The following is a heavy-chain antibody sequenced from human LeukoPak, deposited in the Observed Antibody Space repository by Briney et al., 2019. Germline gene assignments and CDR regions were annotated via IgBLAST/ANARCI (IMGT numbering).Heavy chain of an antibody. D-gene: IGHD3-10*01. J-gene: IGHJ5*02. V-gene: IGHV3-30*04. CDR3: ARQAGVRGVNRNRWFDP. CDR1: GFTFSSYA. CDR2: ISYDGSNK. Sequence: PGGSLRLSCAASGFTFSSYAMHWVRQAPGKGLEWVAVISYDGSNKYYANSVKGRFTISRDNSKNTLYLQMNSLRAEDTAVYYCARQAGVRGVNRNRWFDPWGQGTLVTVSS.